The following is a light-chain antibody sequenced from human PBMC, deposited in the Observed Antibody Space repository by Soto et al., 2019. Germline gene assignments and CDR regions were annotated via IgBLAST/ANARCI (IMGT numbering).Light chain of an antibody. J-gene: IGKJ1*01. CDR2: DAS. CDR3: QQYNSYSWM. Sequence: DMEMTRSPSTRSACVGDSVSISLLATQTITRWMAWYQQKPGKAPKLLIYDASTLESGVPSRFSGSRSGTEFTLTISSLQPDDFATYYCQQYNSYSWMFGQGTKVDIK. V-gene: IGKV1-5*01. CDR1: QTITRW.